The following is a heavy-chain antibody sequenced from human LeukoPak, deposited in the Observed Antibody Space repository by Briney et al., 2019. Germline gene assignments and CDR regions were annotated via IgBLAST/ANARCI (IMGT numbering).Heavy chain of an antibody. CDR3: ARGGSSSHFDP. J-gene: IGHJ5*02. D-gene: IGHD6-6*01. Sequence: GGSLRLSCAVSGVTVTNNYMSWVRQAPGKGLEWIAVIYSGGNTYYAESVKGRVTISRDSSKNTLSLQMNSLRAEDTAVYYCARGGSSSHFDPWGRETLHPLSS. CDR2: IYSGGNT. V-gene: IGHV3-53*01. CDR1: GVTVTNNY.